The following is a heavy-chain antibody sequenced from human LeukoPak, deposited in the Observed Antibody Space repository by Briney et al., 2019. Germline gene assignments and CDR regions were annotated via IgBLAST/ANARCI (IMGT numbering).Heavy chain of an antibody. D-gene: IGHD2-2*01. CDR1: GGTFSSHG. CDR3: ARVGAYCTSTSCLDY. Sequence: GASVTVSCKVSGGTFSSHGISWVRQAPGQGLEWMGWISAYNGNTNYAQKLQGRVTMTTDTSTSTAYMELRSLTSDDTAVYYCARVGAYCTSTSCLDYWGQGTLVTVSS. CDR2: ISAYNGNT. V-gene: IGHV1-18*01. J-gene: IGHJ4*02.